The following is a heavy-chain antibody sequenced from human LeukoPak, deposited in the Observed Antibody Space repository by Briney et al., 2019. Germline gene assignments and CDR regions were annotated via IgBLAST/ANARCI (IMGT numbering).Heavy chain of an antibody. CDR3: ARELWGYYDSSKDAFDI. CDR1: GRSISSYY. J-gene: IGHJ3*02. CDR2: IYYSGST. Sequence: SEPLSLTCTVSGRSISSYYWSWIRKPAGKGLEWIGYIYYSGSTNYNPSLKSRVTKSVDTSKTQISLKLSSVTAADTAVYYCARELWGYYDSSKDAFDIWGQGTMVTVSS. D-gene: IGHD3-22*01. V-gene: IGHV4-59*01.